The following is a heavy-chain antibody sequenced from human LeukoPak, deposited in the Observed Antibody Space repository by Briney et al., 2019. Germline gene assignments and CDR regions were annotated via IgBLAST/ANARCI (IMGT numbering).Heavy chain of an antibody. J-gene: IGHJ4*02. D-gene: IGHD3-3*01. V-gene: IGHV4-59*12. Sequence: SETLSLTCTVSGGSISSYYWSWIRQPPGKGLEWIGYIYYSGSTNYNPSLKSRVTISVDTSKNQFSLKLSSVTAADTAVYYCARGRGGVVIIRSRPYYFDYWGQGTLVTVSS. CDR3: ARGRGGVVIIRSRPYYFDY. CDR1: GGSISSYY. CDR2: IYYSGST.